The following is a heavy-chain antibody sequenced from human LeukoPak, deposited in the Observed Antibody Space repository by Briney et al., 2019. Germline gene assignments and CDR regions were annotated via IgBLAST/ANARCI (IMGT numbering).Heavy chain of an antibody. CDR2: ISGSLDST. V-gene: IGHV3-23*01. Sequence: GGSLRLSCATSGFTLRSYGMSWVRQAPGKGLEWVSSISGSLDSTYYADSVKGRFTISRDNSKNTLYLEMNNLKAEDTAIYYCATRSVVGRGGQGTLVIVSS. CDR1: GFTLRSYG. D-gene: IGHD1-26*01. J-gene: IGHJ4*02. CDR3: ATRSVVGR.